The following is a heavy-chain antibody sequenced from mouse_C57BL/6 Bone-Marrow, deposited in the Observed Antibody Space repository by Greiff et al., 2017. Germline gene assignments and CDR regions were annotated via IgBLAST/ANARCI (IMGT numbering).Heavy chain of an antibody. J-gene: IGHJ3*01. Sequence: VQLVESGAELAKPGASVKLSCKASGYTFTSYWMHWVKQRPGQGLEWIGYINPSSGYTKYNQKFKDKATLTADKSSSTAYMQLSSLTYEDSAVYYCARPYYYGSSYVAWFAYWGQGTLVTVSA. CDR1: GYTFTSYW. V-gene: IGHV1-7*01. CDR2: INPSSGYT. CDR3: ARPYYYGSSYVAWFAY. D-gene: IGHD1-1*01.